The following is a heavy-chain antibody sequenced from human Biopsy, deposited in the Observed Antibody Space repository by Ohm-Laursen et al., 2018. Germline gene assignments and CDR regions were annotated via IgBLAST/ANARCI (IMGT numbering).Heavy chain of an antibody. CDR1: GFTFSTYW. D-gene: IGHD2-15*01. V-gene: IGHV3-74*01. CDR2: INRDESST. J-gene: IGHJ4*02. Sequence: LRLSCAASGFTFSTYWMHWVRQAPGKGLVWASRINRDESSTSYADFVKGRFTISRDNAKNTLYLQMNSLRAEDTAVYYCARGGAGGGDYWGQGTLVTVSS. CDR3: ARGGAGGGDY.